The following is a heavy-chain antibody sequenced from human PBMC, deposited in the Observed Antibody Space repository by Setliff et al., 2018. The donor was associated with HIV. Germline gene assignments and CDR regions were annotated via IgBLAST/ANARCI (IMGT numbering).Heavy chain of an antibody. CDR2: IIPMLATT. V-gene: IGHV1-69*10. J-gene: IGHJ5*02. CDR1: GGTFSSHA. Sequence: SVKVSCKASGGTFSSHAISWVRQAPGQGLEWMGGIIPMLATTNYPQKFQGRVTMTRDTSISTAYMELSRLRSDDTAVYYCARDWSMTSRESNWFDPWGQGTLVTVSS. CDR3: ARDWSMTSRESNWFDP. D-gene: IGHD6-6*01.